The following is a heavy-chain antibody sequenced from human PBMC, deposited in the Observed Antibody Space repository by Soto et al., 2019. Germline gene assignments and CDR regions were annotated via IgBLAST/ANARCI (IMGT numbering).Heavy chain of an antibody. D-gene: IGHD3-22*01. CDR2: TIPMFGTP. CDR3: ARPRRDRNSDYGKAV. CDR1: GGTFSKYA. Sequence: QVQLVQSGAEMQQPGASVRVSCKASGGTFSKYAFSWVRQAPGQGLEWLGGTIPMFGTPNYAQKFQGRVAISADESTATGYMELSSLRSEDTAVDCGARPRRDRNSDYGKAVWGQGTTVTVSS. J-gene: IGHJ6*02. V-gene: IGHV1-69*01.